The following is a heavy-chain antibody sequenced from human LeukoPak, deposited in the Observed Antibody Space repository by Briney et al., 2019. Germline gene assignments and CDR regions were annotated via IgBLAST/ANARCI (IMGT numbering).Heavy chain of an antibody. J-gene: IGHJ4*02. CDR1: GFTFSSYW. CDR3: AREGYSGYEPFDY. CDR2: IKQDGSEK. D-gene: IGHD5-12*01. Sequence: GGSLRLSCAASGFTFSSYWMSWVRQAPGKGLEWVANIKQDGSEKYYVDSVKGRFTISRDNAKNSLYPQMNSLRAEDTAVYYCAREGYSGYEPFDYWGQGTLVTVSS. V-gene: IGHV3-7*03.